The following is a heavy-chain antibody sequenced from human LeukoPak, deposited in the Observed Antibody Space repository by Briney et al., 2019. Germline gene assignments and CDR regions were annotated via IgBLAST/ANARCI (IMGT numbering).Heavy chain of an antibody. D-gene: IGHD5-18*01. Sequence: ASVKVSCKASGYTFMNYYLHWVRQAPGQGLEWMGTSNPSGGSTTYAQKFQGRVTMTRDTSTSTVHMELSSLRSEDTAVYYCATAARDGYGYRYYFDSWGQGTLVTVSS. CDR2: SNPSGGST. V-gene: IGHV1-46*01. CDR3: ATAARDGYGYRYYFDS. CDR1: GYTFMNYY. J-gene: IGHJ4*02.